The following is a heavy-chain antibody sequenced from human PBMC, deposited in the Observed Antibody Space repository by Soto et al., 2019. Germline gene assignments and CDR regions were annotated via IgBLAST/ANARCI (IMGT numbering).Heavy chain of an antibody. D-gene: IGHD4-17*01. CDR2: IYYSGST. J-gene: IGHJ6*02. CDR1: GGSISSGDYY. Sequence: QVQLQESGPGLVKPSQTLSLTCTVSGGSISSGDYYWRWIRQPPGKGLEWIGYIYYSGSTYYNPSLKSRVTISVDPSKHQFSLKLSSVTAADTAVYYGARQDYGDYYYYGMDVWGQGTTVTVSS. V-gene: IGHV4-30-4*01. CDR3: ARQDYGDYYYYGMDV.